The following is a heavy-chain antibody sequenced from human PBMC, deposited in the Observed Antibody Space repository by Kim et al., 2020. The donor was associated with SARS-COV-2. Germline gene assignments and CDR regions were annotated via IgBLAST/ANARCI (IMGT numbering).Heavy chain of an antibody. J-gene: IGHJ4*02. CDR2: YI. Sequence: YIYYADSVKGRFTISRDNAKNSLYLHINSLRAEDTAVYYCARDLWTGGDYWGQGTLVTVSS. CDR3: ARDLWTGGDY. D-gene: IGHD2-21*01. V-gene: IGHV3-21*01.